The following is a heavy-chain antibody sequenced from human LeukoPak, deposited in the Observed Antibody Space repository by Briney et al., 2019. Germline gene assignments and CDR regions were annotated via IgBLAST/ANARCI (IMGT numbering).Heavy chain of an antibody. D-gene: IGHD3-22*01. CDR3: ARDPFDYYDSSGYLDY. J-gene: IGHJ4*02. CDR1: GYTFTGYY. CDR2: INPNSGGT. Sequence: ASVKVSCKASGYTFTGYYMHWVRQAPGQGLEWMGRINPNSGGTNYAQKFQGRVTMTRDTSIGTAYMELSRLRSDDTAVYYCARDPFDYYDSSGYLDYWGQGTLVTVSS. V-gene: IGHV1-2*06.